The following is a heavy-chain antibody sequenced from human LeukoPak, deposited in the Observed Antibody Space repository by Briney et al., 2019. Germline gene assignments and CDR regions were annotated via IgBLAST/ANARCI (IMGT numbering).Heavy chain of an antibody. D-gene: IGHD6-13*01. V-gene: IGHV3-30*02. CDR2: IRYDGSNK. CDR3: ARSSSGYSSSWYEFSDAFDI. Sequence: GGSLRLSCAASGFTFSSYGMHWVRQAPGKGLEWVAFIRYDGSNKYYPDSVKGRFTISRDNSKNTLYLQMNSLRAEDTAVYYCARSSSGYSSSWYEFSDAFDIWGQGTMVTVSS. J-gene: IGHJ3*02. CDR1: GFTFSSYG.